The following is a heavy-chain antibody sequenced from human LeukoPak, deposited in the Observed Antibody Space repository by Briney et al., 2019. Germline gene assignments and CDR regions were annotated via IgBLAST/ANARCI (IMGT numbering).Heavy chain of an antibody. Sequence: SETLSPTCTVSGGSISSGGYYWSWIPQPPGKGLEWIGYIYYSGSTYYNPSLKSRVTISVDTSKNQFSLKLSSVTAADTAVYYCARDVAYYDSSGYSGHWFDPWGQGTLVTVSS. CDR1: GGSISSGGYY. CDR3: ARDVAYYDSSGYSGHWFDP. J-gene: IGHJ5*02. V-gene: IGHV4-31*03. CDR2: IYYSGST. D-gene: IGHD3-22*01.